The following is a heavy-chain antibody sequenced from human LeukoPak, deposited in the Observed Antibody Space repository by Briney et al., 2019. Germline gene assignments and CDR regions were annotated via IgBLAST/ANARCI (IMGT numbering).Heavy chain of an antibody. D-gene: IGHD6-6*01. CDR2: MNPNSGNT. CDR3: ARAVRKHSSSVYYFDY. J-gene: IGHJ4*02. CDR1: GYTFTSYD. Sequence: GASVKVSCKASGYTFTSYDINWVRQATGQGLEWMGWMNPNSGNTGYAQKFQGRVTMTRNTSISTAYMELSSLRSEDTAVYYCARAVRKHSSSVYYFDYWGQGTLVTVSS. V-gene: IGHV1-8*01.